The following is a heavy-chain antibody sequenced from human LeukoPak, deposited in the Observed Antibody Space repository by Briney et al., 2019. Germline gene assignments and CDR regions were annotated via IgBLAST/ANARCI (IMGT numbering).Heavy chain of an antibody. J-gene: IGHJ4*02. CDR2: ISGSGGST. V-gene: IGHV3-23*01. Sequence: GGSLRLSCAASGFTFSSYAMSWVRQAPGKGLEWVSAISGSGGSTYYADSVKGRFTISRDNSKNTLYLQMNRLRAEDTAVYYCAKGTRSSTSCYGGYWGQGTLVTVSS. CDR3: AKGTRSSTSCYGGY. CDR1: GFTFSSYA. D-gene: IGHD2-2*01.